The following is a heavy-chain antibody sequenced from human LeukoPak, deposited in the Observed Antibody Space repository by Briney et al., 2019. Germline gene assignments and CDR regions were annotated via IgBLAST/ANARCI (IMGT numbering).Heavy chain of an antibody. Sequence: SETLSLTCTVSGSSITNTYYWACFRQPPGKGLEWIATVFQLQTVRTFSNPSLESRVTLSLDTSQNQFSLNLTSETTADTALYFCARVLNVPKLIDSWGQGTLVTVSS. CDR3: ARVLNVPKLIDS. V-gene: IGHV4-38-2*02. D-gene: IGHD3-16*01. CDR2: VFQLQTVRT. J-gene: IGHJ4*02. CDR1: GSSITNTYY.